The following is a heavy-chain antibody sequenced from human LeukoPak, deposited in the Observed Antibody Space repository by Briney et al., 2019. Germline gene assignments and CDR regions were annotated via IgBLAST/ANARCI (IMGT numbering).Heavy chain of an antibody. Sequence: PGGSLRLSCAASGFTVSSSYMSWVRQAPGKGLEWVSVISGSGGSTYYADSVKGRFTISRDNSKNTLYLQMNSLRAEDTAVYYCAKLESWYYFDYWGLGTLVTVSS. D-gene: IGHD2-15*01. J-gene: IGHJ4*02. CDR3: AKLESWYYFDY. CDR2: ISGSGGST. CDR1: GFTVSSSY. V-gene: IGHV3-23*01.